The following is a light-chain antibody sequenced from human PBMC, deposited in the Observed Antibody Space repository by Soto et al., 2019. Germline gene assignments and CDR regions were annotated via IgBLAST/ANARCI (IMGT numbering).Light chain of an antibody. CDR2: EVS. CDR3: SSFTSSRIYV. V-gene: IGLV2-14*01. CDR1: SSDVGGYNY. J-gene: IGLJ1*01. Sequence: QSVLTHPASVCWSPGQAITISCTGTSSDVGGYNYVSWFQLHPGKAPKLMVYEVSNRPSGISSRFSGSKSGNTASLTISGLQAEDEADYYCSSFTSSRIYVFGTGTKVTVL.